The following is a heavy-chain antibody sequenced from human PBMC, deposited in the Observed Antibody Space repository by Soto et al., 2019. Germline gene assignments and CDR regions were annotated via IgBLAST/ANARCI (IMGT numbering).Heavy chain of an antibody. Sequence: ASVKVSCKASGYTFTSYGISWVRQAPGQGLEWMGWISAYNGNTNYAQKLQGRVTMTTDTSTSTAYMELRSLRSDDTAVYYCARDGSRITMIRVADKKFDYWGQGTPVTVSS. CDR2: ISAYNGNT. CDR1: GYTFTSYG. D-gene: IGHD3-22*01. V-gene: IGHV1-18*01. J-gene: IGHJ4*02. CDR3: ARDGSRITMIRVADKKFDY.